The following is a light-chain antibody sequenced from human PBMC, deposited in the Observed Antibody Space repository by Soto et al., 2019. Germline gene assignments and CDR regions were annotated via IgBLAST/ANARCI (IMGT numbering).Light chain of an antibody. CDR1: QSIRSG. CDR3: QQYNSYSRT. CDR2: DVS. Sequence: DIQLTQSPSTLSASVGDRVTITCRASQSIRSGLAWYQQKPGKAPKLLIYDVSTLESGVPSRFSGSGSGTEFALTISSLQPDDFASYYCQQYNSYSRTFGQGTKLEIK. J-gene: IGKJ2*02. V-gene: IGKV1-5*01.